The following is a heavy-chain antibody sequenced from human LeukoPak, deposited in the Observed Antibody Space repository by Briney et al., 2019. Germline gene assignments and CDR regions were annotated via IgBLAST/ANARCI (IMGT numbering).Heavy chain of an antibody. CDR1: GFTFDDYA. Sequence: PGGSLRLSCAVSGFTFDDYAMDWVRQVPGKGLEWVSGISWSSGSIEYADSVKGRFTISRDNAKNSVYLQMSSLRPEDTAFYYCARAQGYAYGYFDYWGQGTLVTVSS. D-gene: IGHD3-10*01. J-gene: IGHJ4*02. CDR2: ISWSSGSI. CDR3: ARAQGYAYGYFDY. V-gene: IGHV3-9*01.